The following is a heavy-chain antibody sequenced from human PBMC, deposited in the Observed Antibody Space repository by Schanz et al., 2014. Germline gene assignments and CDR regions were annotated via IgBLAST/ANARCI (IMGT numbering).Heavy chain of an antibody. CDR2: IATSSSTR. J-gene: IGHJ1*01. Sequence: EVQLVESGGGLVQPGRSLRLSCTASGFTFSDYAMSWVRQVPGKGLEWLSYIATSSSTRHYADSVKGRVTISRDNAKNSVSLQMRRLRVEDTAVYYCASGVHVSSLQKGLQFWGRGTLVIVSS. D-gene: IGHD3-10*01. CDR3: ASGVHVSSLQKGLQF. V-gene: IGHV3-48*01. CDR1: GFTFSDYA.